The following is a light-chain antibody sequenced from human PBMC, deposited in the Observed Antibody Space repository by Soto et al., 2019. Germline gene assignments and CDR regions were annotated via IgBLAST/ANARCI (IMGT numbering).Light chain of an antibody. CDR3: QQRRNWPPLT. J-gene: IGKJ4*01. Sequence: ETVLTQSPATLSLSPGETATLSCRASESVDIYLAWYQQKPGQAPRLLIYHASNRATGIPARFSGSGSGTHFPLILSSLEPEDSAVYYCQQRRNWPPLTFGGGTRVEI. V-gene: IGKV3-11*01. CDR1: ESVDIY. CDR2: HAS.